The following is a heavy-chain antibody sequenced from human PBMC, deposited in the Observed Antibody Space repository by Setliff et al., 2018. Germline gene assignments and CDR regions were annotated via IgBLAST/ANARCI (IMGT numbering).Heavy chain of an antibody. CDR3: ARDPTTYYDILTGSSSRRYGMDV. V-gene: IGHV1-46*01. Sequence: ASVKVSCKASGYTFTSYYMHWVRQAPGQGLEWMGIINPSGGSTSYAQKFQGRVTMTRDTSTSTVYMELSSLRSEDTTVYYCARDPTTYYDILTGSSSRRYGMDVWGQGTTVTVSS. CDR1: GYTFTSYY. D-gene: IGHD3-9*01. J-gene: IGHJ6*02. CDR2: INPSGGST.